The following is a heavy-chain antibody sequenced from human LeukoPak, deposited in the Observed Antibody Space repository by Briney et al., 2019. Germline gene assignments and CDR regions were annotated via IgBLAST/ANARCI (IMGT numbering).Heavy chain of an antibody. CDR3: ARGESRDGYISNFDY. V-gene: IGHV4-59*01. CDR2: IYYSGST. CDR1: GGSISSYY. Sequence: SETLSLTCTVSGGSISSYYWSWIRQPPGKGLEWMGYIYYSGSTNYNPSLKSRVTISVDTSKNQFSLKLSSVTAADTAVYYCARGESRDGYISNFDYWGQGTLVTVSS. J-gene: IGHJ4*02. D-gene: IGHD5-24*01.